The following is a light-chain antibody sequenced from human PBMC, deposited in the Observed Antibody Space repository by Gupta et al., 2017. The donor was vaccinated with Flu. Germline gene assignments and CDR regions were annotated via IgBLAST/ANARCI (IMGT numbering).Light chain of an antibody. Sequence: EIVLPQSPGTLSLSPGERATLSCRASQSVSSSYLAWYQQKPGQAPRLLIYGASSRATGIPDRFSGSGSGTDLTLTISRLEPEDFAVYYCQQYGSSPLTFGPGTKVDIK. CDR1: QSVSSSY. J-gene: IGKJ3*01. CDR2: GAS. V-gene: IGKV3-20*01. CDR3: QQYGSSPLT.